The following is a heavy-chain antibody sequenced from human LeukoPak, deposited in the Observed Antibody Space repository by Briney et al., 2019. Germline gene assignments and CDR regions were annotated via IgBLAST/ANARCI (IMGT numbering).Heavy chain of an antibody. D-gene: IGHD1-1*01. CDR2: IYYSGSS. CDR1: GGSISSYY. V-gene: IGHV4-59*01. J-gene: IGHJ6*02. Sequence: PSETLSLTCTVSGGSISSYYWSWIRQPPGKGLEWLGYIYYSGSSNYNPSLKSRVTISVDTSKNQFSLKLRSVTAADTAVYYCARFLRNGYYYYGMDVWGQGTTVTVSS. CDR3: ARFLRNGYYYYGMDV.